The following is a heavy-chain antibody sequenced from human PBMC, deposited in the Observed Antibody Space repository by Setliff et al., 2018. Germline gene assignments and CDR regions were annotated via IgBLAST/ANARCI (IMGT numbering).Heavy chain of an antibody. J-gene: IGHJ2*01. D-gene: IGHD4-17*01. Sequence: PSETLSLTCAVYGGSFSDYWWSWIRQLPGKGLEWIAEIHHSGSTNFHPSLKSRVAISVDPSKNQFYLNLRSVTAADTAVYFCARGTKTMVINYWYFDVRGRGTPVTSPQ. CDR1: GGSFSDYW. V-gene: IGHV4-34*01. CDR3: ARGTKTMVINYWYFDV. CDR2: IHHSGST.